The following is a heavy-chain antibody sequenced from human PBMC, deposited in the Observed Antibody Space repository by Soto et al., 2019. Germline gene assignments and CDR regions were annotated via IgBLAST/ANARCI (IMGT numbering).Heavy chain of an antibody. Sequence: SETLSLTCTVSGDSVSSVGFHGALLRRPPGKGLEWIGYIYNGGSTYYRPSLESRMHMSLDATRNNYSLRLTSVTAEDTAVYSCARAPVGLDTIXYFDYWGQGKLVTVSS. J-gene: IGHJ4*02. CDR2: IYNGGST. V-gene: IGHV4-30-4*01. D-gene: IGHD3-3*01. CDR3: ARAPVGLDTIXYFDY. CDR1: GDSVSSVGFH.